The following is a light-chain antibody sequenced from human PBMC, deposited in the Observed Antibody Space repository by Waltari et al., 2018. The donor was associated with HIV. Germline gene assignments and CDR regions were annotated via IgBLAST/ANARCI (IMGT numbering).Light chain of an antibody. J-gene: IGLJ2*01. Sequence: QSVLTQPPSASGTPGQGVTISCSGSSSNIGSNDVNWYRQLPGTAPKVLFYSNNQRPSGFPARFAGSKSGTSASLAISGLQSEDDADYYCAAWDDSLNGLLFGGGTKLTVL. CDR3: AAWDDSLNGLL. V-gene: IGLV1-44*01. CDR2: SNN. CDR1: SSNIGSND.